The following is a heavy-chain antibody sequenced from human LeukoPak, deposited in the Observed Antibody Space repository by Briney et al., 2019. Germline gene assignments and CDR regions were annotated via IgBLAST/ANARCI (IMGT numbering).Heavy chain of an antibody. CDR3: ARDLNYEGLFDY. CDR1: GFTFSSYA. D-gene: IGHD4-11*01. Sequence: GGSLRLSCAASGFTFSSYAMHWVRQAPGKGLVWVSRINSDGSSTSYADSVKGRFTISRDNAKNTLYLQMNSLRAEDTVVYYCARDLNYEGLFDYWGQGTLVTVSS. CDR2: INSDGSST. J-gene: IGHJ4*02. V-gene: IGHV3-74*01.